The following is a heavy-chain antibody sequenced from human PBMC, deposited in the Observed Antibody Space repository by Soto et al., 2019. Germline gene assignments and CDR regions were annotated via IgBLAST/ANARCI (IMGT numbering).Heavy chain of an antibody. CDR1: GYTFTSYG. V-gene: IGHV1-18*01. CDR2: ISAYNGNT. J-gene: IGHJ3*02. Sequence: ASVKVSCKASGYTFTSYGISWVRQAPGQGLEWMGWISAYNGNTNYAQKLQGRVTMTTDTSTSTAYMELRSLRSDDTAVYYCARVGYYDSSGYEQENAFDIWGQGTMATVSS. CDR3: ARVGYYDSSGYEQENAFDI. D-gene: IGHD3-22*01.